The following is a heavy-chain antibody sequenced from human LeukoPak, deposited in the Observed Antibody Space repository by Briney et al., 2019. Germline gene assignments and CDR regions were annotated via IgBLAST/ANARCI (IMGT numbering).Heavy chain of an antibody. Sequence: TSETLSLTCTVSGGSISSGNYYWSWIRQPAGQGLGWIGRIYTSGSTNYNPSLKSRVTISVDTSKNQFSLKLRSVTAADTAVYYCARGAYPDYFDYWGQGTLVTVSS. J-gene: IGHJ4*02. CDR3: ARGAYPDYFDY. CDR1: GGSISSGNYY. CDR2: IYTSGST. V-gene: IGHV4-61*02.